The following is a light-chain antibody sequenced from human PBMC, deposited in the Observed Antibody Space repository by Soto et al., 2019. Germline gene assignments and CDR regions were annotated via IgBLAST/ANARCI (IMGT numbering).Light chain of an antibody. CDR1: SSDVGGYKY. CDR2: EVS. Sequence: QSALTQPPSASGSPRQSVTISCTGTSSDVGGYKYVSWYQQHPGKAPKLMIFEVSKRPSGVPDRFSGSKSGNTASLTVSGLQAEDEADYYCCSYAGSNNLVFGGGTKLTVL. J-gene: IGLJ2*01. CDR3: CSYAGSNNLV. V-gene: IGLV2-8*01.